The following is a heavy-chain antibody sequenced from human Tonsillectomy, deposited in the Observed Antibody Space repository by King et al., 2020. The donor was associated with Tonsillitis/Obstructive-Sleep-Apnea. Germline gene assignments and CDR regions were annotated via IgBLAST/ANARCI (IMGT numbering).Heavy chain of an antibody. V-gene: IGHV4-59*08. CDR2: IYYSGST. D-gene: IGHD1-26*01. CDR1: GGSISSYY. CDR3: ASHIVGAYYFGY. Sequence: VQLQESGPGLVKPSETLSLTCTVSGGSISSYYWSWIRQPPGKGLEWIGYIYYSGSTNYNPSLKSRVTISVDTSKNQFSLKLSSVTAADTAVYYCASHIVGAYYFGYWGQGTLVTVSS. J-gene: IGHJ4*02.